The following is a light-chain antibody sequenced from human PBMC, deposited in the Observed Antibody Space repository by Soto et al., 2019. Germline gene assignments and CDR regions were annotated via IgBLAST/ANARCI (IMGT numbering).Light chain of an antibody. CDR3: SSYTGSSTLYV. CDR1: SSDVGTYNY. J-gene: IGLJ1*01. CDR2: EVT. V-gene: IGLV2-14*01. Sequence: QSVLTQPASVSGSPGQSITISCTGTSSDVGTYNYVSWYQQHPGKAPKVMIYEVTYRPSGVSNRFSGSKSGNTASLTISGLQAEDKAEYYCSSYTGSSTLYVFGTGTKVTVL.